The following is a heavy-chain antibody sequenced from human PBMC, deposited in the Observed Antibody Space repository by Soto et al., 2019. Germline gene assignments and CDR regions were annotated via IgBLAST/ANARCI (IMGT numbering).Heavy chain of an antibody. V-gene: IGHV1-46*01. CDR2: IYPGGVNI. J-gene: IGHJ4*02. Sequence: ASVKVSCKAIGYSFTSHYMHWVRQAPGQGLEWMGTIYPGGVNIGYAQKLKGRVTMTKDTSTSTVYMELNSLTSEDTAVYYYACWGGIASPAYDGSLAPYDYWGQGTLVTVSS. CDR1: GYSFTSHY. CDR3: ACWGGIASPAYDGSLAPYDY. D-gene: IGHD6-13*01.